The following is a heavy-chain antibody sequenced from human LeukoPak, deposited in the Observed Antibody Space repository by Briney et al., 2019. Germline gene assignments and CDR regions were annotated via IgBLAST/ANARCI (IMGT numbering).Heavy chain of an antibody. Sequence: PGRSLRLSCAASGFTFSSYGMHRVRQAPGKGLEWVAVIWYDGSNKYYADSVKGRFTISRDNSKNTLYLQMNSLRAEDTAVYYCARDLYSGSYHNYFDYWGQGTLVTVSS. CDR3: ARDLYSGSYHNYFDY. D-gene: IGHD1-26*01. V-gene: IGHV3-33*01. CDR2: IWYDGSNK. CDR1: GFTFSSYG. J-gene: IGHJ4*02.